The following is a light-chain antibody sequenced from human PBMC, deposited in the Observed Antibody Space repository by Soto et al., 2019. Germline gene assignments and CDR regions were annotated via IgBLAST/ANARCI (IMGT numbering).Light chain of an antibody. Sequence: QSALTQPPSASGSPGQSVTISCTGTSSDVGGYNYVSWYQQHPGKAPKLMIYEVSKRPSGVPDRFSDSKSDNTASLTVSGLQAEDEADYYCSSYAAGSNFVFGTGTKLTVL. CDR1: SSDVGGYNY. V-gene: IGLV2-8*01. J-gene: IGLJ1*01. CDR2: EVS. CDR3: SSYAAGSNFV.